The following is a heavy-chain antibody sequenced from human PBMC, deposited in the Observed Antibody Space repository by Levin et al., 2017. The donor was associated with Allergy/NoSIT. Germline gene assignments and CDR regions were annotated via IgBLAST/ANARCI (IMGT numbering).Heavy chain of an antibody. V-gene: IGHV3-23*01. CDR1: GFTFSSYA. J-gene: IGHJ4*02. D-gene: IGHD3-16*01. CDR2: ISGSGGST. Sequence: PSETLSLTCAASGFTFSSYAMSWVRQAPGKGLERVSAISGSGGSTYYADSVKGRFTISRDNSKNTLYLQMNSLRAEDTAVYYCAKSLLRFGDPPGYFDYWGQGTLVTVSS. CDR3: AKSLLRFGDPPGYFDY.